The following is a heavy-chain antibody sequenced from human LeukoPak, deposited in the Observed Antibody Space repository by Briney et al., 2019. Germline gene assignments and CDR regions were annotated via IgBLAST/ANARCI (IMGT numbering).Heavy chain of an antibody. Sequence: GESLKISCKGSGYSFNAYYIAWVRQKPGKDLEWMGAIYPGDSDTTYSPSLQGQVTISADKSATTAYLQWNSLKASDTAIYYCARLMTLVRGGLKRLPRSCGMDVWGQGTTVTVS. CDR3: ARLMTLVRGGLKRLPRSCGMDV. D-gene: IGHD3-10*01. CDR2: IYPGDSDT. V-gene: IGHV5-51*01. CDR1: GYSFNAYY. J-gene: IGHJ6*02.